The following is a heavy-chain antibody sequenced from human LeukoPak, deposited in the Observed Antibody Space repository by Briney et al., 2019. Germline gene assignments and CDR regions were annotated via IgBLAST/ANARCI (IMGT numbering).Heavy chain of an antibody. CDR1: GSSISSYY. V-gene: IGHV4-59*01. Sequence: PSETLSLTCTVSGSSISSYYWSWIRQPPGKGLEWIGYIYYSGITNYNPSLKSRVTISVDTSKNQFSLKLNSVTAADTAVYYCARAASSWSFDYWGQGTLVTVSS. CDR3: ARAASSWSFDY. D-gene: IGHD6-13*01. J-gene: IGHJ4*02. CDR2: IYYSGIT.